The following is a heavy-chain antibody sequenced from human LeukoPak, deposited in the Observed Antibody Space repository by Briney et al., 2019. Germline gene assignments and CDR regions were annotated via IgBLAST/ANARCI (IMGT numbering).Heavy chain of an antibody. D-gene: IGHD4-17*01. CDR2: ISGSGYST. Sequence: GGSLRLSCAASGFTFSHYGMSWVRQAPGKGLEWVSAISGSGYSTYYADSVKGRFTISRDNSKNTLYLQMNSLRAEDTALYYCAKYYGDDPDYYYYMDVWGKGTTVTISS. V-gene: IGHV3-23*01. CDR3: AKYYGDDPDYYYYMDV. CDR1: GFTFSHYG. J-gene: IGHJ6*03.